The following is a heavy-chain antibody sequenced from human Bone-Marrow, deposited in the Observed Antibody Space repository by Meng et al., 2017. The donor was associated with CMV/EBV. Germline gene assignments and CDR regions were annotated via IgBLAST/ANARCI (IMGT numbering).Heavy chain of an antibody. CDR1: GYMFTNYG. CDR2: ISGDIGNT. Sequence: ASVKVSCKATGYMFTNYGITWVRQGPGQGLEWMGWISGDIGNTDYAQKFQGRVTVTTDTSTSTAYMELRSLRSEDTAVYYCATSAVVVAAAVYYNGMDVWGQGTTVTVSS. D-gene: IGHD2-2*01. J-gene: IGHJ6*02. CDR3: ATSAVVVAAAVYYNGMDV. V-gene: IGHV1-18*01.